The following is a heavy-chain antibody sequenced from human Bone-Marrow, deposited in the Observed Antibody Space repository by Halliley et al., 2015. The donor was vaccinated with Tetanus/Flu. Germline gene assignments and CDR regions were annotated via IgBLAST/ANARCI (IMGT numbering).Heavy chain of an antibody. V-gene: IGHV4-34*01. Sequence: TLSLTCAVYGESFSGYYWNWIRQPPGKGLEWIGEINHSGSTNYNPSLKSRVTISVDTSKNQISLNLTTVTAADTAVYYCARAVWQRLPPPHYSSAMAVWGRGTTVTVSS. J-gene: IGHJ6*02. CDR1: GESFSGYY. CDR3: ARAVWQRLPPPHYSSAMAV. CDR2: INHSGST. D-gene: IGHD5-12*01.